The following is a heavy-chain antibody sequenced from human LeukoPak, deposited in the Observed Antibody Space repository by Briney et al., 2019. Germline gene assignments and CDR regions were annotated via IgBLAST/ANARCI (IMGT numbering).Heavy chain of an antibody. Sequence: SETLSLTCAVYGGSFSGYYWSWIRQPPGKGLEWIGEINHSGSTNYNPSLKSRVTISVDTSKNQFSPKLSSVTAADTAVYYCARASIAAAAAFDIWGQGTMVTVSS. CDR3: ARASIAAAAAFDI. CDR1: GGSFSGYY. J-gene: IGHJ3*02. CDR2: INHSGST. V-gene: IGHV4-34*01. D-gene: IGHD6-13*01.